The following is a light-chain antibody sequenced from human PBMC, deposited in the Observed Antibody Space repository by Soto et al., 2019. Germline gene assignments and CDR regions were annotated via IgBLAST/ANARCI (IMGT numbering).Light chain of an antibody. Sequence: EKVMTQSPAPLSLSPGGRATPSFRGSQSVSSNLAWYQQKPGQAPSLLIYGASTRATGIPARFSGSGSGTEFTLTISSLQSEDFAVYYCQQYNNWPRTFGQGTKVDIK. CDR2: GAS. CDR1: QSVSSN. CDR3: QQYNNWPRT. V-gene: IGKV3-15*01. J-gene: IGKJ1*01.